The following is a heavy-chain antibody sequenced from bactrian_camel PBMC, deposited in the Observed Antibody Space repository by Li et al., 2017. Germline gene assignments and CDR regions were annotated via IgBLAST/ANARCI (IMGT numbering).Heavy chain of an antibody. CDR2: INSGSGST. V-gene: IGHV3S40*01. CDR3: AVPGSWSPECGY. CDR1: GFTLNSYY. Sequence: VESGGELVQPGGSLRIVCDSSGFTLNSYYITWVRQAPGKGLEWVSTINSGSGSTYYADSVKGRFTISQDNVNNTVYLQMNSLKPEDTAVYYCAVPGSWSPECGYSGQGTQVTVS. D-gene: IGHD6*01. J-gene: IGHJ6*01.